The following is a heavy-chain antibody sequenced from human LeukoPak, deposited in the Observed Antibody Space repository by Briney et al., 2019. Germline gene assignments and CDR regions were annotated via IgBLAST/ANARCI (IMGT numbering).Heavy chain of an antibody. CDR2: IYTSGST. D-gene: IGHD3-22*01. J-gene: IGHJ5*02. CDR3: ARDRVYDSSGYFVNWFDP. CDR1: GGSISSYY. V-gene: IGHV4-4*07. Sequence: SETLSLTCTVSGGSISSYYWSWIRQPAGKGLEWIGRIYTSGSTNYNPSLKSRVTMSVDTSKNQFSLKLSSVTAADTAVYYCARDRVYDSSGYFVNWFDPWGRGTLVTVSS.